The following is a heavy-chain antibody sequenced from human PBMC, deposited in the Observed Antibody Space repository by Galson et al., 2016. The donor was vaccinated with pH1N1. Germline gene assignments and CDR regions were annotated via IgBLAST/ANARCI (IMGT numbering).Heavy chain of an antibody. J-gene: IGHJ2*01. CDR2: INPDSGGT. CDR3: AKTVTHAHYQFDL. D-gene: IGHD3-10*01. CDR1: GYTFTDNF. Sequence: SVKVSCKASGYTFTDNFIHWVRQTPGQGLEWLGWINPDSGGTNYAQSFNDRVTMIRDTSINTIFLQMNSVRVDDTAVYFCAKTVTHAHYQFDLWGRGTPVTVSS. V-gene: IGHV1-2*02.